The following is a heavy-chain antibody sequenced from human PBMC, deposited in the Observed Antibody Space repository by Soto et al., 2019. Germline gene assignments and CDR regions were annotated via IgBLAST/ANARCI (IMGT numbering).Heavy chain of an antibody. Sequence: ASVKVSCKASGRTFTNYALHWVRQAPGQRLEWMGWINTGNGDRKYSQKFQGRVTITRDTSASTAYMELSSLKSEDAAVYYCARAIQGTSNWCAPITDWFDPWGQGSLVTVSS. CDR1: GRTFTNYA. J-gene: IGHJ5*02. CDR2: INTGNGDR. V-gene: IGHV1-3*04. CDR3: ARAIQGTSNWCAPITDWFDP. D-gene: IGHD2-2*01.